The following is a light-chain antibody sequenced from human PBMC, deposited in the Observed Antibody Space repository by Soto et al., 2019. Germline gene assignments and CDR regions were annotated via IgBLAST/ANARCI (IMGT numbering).Light chain of an antibody. V-gene: IGLV8-61*01. CDR2: STN. CDR3: SSYTSSSTPVV. CDR1: SGSVSTSYY. Sequence: QTVVTQEPSFSVSPGGTVTFTCGLSSGSVSTSYYPSWYQQTPGQAPRTLIDSTNTRSSGVPDRFSGSILGNKAALTITGAQADDESDYYCSSYTSSSTPVVFGGGTKVTVL. J-gene: IGLJ2*01.